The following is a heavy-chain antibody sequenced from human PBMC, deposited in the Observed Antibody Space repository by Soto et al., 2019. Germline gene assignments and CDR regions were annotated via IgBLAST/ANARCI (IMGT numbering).Heavy chain of an antibody. Sequence: GGSLRLSCAASGFTFSSYSMNWVRQAPGKGLEWVSSISSSSSYIYYADSVKGRFTISRDNAKNSLYLQMNSLRAEDTAVYYCARSEYDFWSRYPRAWGQGTLVTVSS. CDR2: ISSSSSYI. CDR3: ARSEYDFWSRYPRA. J-gene: IGHJ5*02. V-gene: IGHV3-21*01. CDR1: GFTFSSYS. D-gene: IGHD3-3*01.